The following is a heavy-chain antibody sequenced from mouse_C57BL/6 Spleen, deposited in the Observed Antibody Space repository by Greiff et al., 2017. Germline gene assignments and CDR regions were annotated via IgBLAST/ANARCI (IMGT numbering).Heavy chain of an antibody. J-gene: IGHJ1*03. CDR3: ARGKMYYYGSSYVSWYFDV. Sequence: VQLQQSGAELAKPGASVKLSCKASGYTFTSYWMHWVKQRPGQGLEWIGYINPSSGYTKYNQKFKDKATLTADKSSSTAYMQLSSLTYEDAAVYYCARGKMYYYGSSYVSWYFDVWGTGTTVTVSS. D-gene: IGHD1-1*01. CDR2: INPSSGYT. CDR1: GYTFTSYW. V-gene: IGHV1-7*01.